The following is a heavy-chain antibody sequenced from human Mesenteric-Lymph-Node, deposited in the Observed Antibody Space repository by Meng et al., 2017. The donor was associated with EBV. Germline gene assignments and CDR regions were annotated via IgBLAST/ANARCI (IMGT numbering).Heavy chain of an antibody. V-gene: IGHV1-18*01. Sequence: QARLVQSGGEVKKPGASVKVSCKASGYTFTNYGITWVRQAPRQGLEWMGWINAYNGDTNYAQTLQGRVTMTTDTSTSTAYMELRSLRSDDTAVYYCARVEVGITSRDYWGQGTLVTVSS. CDR3: ARVEVGITSRDY. CDR1: GYTFTNYG. D-gene: IGHD2-21*01. CDR2: INAYNGDT. J-gene: IGHJ4*02.